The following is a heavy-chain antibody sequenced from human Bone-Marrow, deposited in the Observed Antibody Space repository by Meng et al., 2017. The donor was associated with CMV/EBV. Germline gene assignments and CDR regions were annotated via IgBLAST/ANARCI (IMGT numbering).Heavy chain of an antibody. CDR1: GYTFTGYY. J-gene: IGHJ6*02. Sequence: ASVKVSCKASGYTFTGYYMHWVRQAPGQGLEWMGIINPSGGSTSYAQKFQGRVTMTRDTSTSTVYMELSSLRSEDTDVYYCARDLGYCSSTSCFPAYYYGMDVWGQGTTVTVSS. D-gene: IGHD2-2*01. V-gene: IGHV1-46*01. CDR2: INPSGGST. CDR3: ARDLGYCSSTSCFPAYYYGMDV.